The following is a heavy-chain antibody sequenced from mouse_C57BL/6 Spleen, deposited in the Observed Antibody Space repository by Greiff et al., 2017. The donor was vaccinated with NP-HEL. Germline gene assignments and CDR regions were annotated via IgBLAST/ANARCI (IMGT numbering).Heavy chain of an antibody. CDR3: TSMATLVAPYYAMDY. D-gene: IGHD1-1*01. V-gene: IGHV14-1*01. Sequence: VQLQQSGAELVRPGASVKLSCTASGFNIKDYYMHWVKQRPEQGLEWIGRIYPEDGDTEYAPKFQGKATMTAATSSNTAYLQLSSLESADTAVYYCTSMATLVAPYYAMDYWGHRTSVTFSS. CDR2: IYPEDGDT. J-gene: IGHJ4*01. CDR1: GFNIKDYY.